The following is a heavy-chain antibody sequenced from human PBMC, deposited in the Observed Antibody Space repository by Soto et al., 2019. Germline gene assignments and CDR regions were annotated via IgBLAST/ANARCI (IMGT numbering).Heavy chain of an antibody. CDR2: VIPIFGTA. Sequence: VASVKVSCKASGGTFSSYAISWVRQAPGQGLEWVGGVIPIFGTANYAQKFQGRVTITADESTSTAYMELSSLRSEDTAVYYCASPGERATLYYYGSGPRPYYYGMDVWGQGTTVTVSS. V-gene: IGHV1-69*13. CDR1: GGTFSSYA. D-gene: IGHD3-10*01. CDR3: ASPGERATLYYYGSGPRPYYYGMDV. J-gene: IGHJ6*02.